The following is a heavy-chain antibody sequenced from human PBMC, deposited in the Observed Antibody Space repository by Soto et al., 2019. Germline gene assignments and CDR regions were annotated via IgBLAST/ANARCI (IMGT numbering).Heavy chain of an antibody. CDR2: ISYDGSNK. CDR3: ARDTRTYYDFWSGSTDY. Sequence: PVGSLRLSCAASGFTFSSYAMHWVRQAPGKGLEWVAVISYDGSNKYYADSVKGRFTISRDNSKNTLYLQMNSLRAEDTAVYYCARDTRTYYDFWSGSTDYWGQGTLVTVSS. J-gene: IGHJ4*02. V-gene: IGHV3-30-3*01. D-gene: IGHD3-3*01. CDR1: GFTFSSYA.